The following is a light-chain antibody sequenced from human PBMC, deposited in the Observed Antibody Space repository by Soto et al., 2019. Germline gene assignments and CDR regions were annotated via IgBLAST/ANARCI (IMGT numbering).Light chain of an antibody. CDR1: QSVSINY. CDR2: GAS. CDR3: QHYGSSPGGT. V-gene: IGKV3-20*01. J-gene: IGKJ4*01. Sequence: EVVLTQSPGTLSLSPGERATLSCGASQSVSINYLAWYQQKPGQAPRLLIYGASSRATGIPDRFSGSGSGTDLTLTISRLEPEDFAVYYCQHYGSSPGGTFGGGTKVEIK.